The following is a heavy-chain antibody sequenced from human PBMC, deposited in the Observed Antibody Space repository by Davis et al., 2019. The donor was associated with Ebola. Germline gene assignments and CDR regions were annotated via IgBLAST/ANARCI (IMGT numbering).Heavy chain of an antibody. CDR2: ISGSGGST. V-gene: IGHV3-23*01. Sequence: PGGFLRLSCAASGFTFSSYAMSWVRQAPGKGLEWVSAISGSGGSTYYADSVKGRFTISRDNSKNTLYLQMNSLRAEDTAVYYCAKTYYDFWSGRGHYMDVWGKGTTVTVSS. CDR1: GFTFSSYA. J-gene: IGHJ6*03. D-gene: IGHD3-3*01. CDR3: AKTYYDFWSGRGHYMDV.